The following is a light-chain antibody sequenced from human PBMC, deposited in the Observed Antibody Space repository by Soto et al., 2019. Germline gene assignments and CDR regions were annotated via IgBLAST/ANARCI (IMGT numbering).Light chain of an antibody. CDR3: QQNYSPPPWT. CDR2: AAS. J-gene: IGKJ1*01. CDR1: QSIVTY. V-gene: IGKV1-39*01. Sequence: DIQMTQSPSSLSASVGDRVTITCRASQSIVTYLNWYLQKPGKAPKLLIYAASNLQSGVPSRFSGSGSGTDFTLTISSLQPEDFATYFCQQNYSPPPWTFGQGTKVEIK.